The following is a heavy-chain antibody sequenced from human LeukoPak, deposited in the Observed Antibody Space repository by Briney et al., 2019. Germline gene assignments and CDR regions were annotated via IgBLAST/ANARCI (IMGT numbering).Heavy chain of an antibody. CDR1: GFTFSSYG. Sequence: PGGFLRLSCAASGFTFSSYGMHWVRQAPGKGLEWVAVISYDGSNKYYADSVKGRFTISRDNSKNTLYLQMNSLRAEDTAVYYCAKPSTEYCSGGSCYYFDYWGQGTLVTVSS. V-gene: IGHV3-30*18. CDR2: ISYDGSNK. CDR3: AKPSTEYCSGGSCYYFDY. D-gene: IGHD2-15*01. J-gene: IGHJ4*02.